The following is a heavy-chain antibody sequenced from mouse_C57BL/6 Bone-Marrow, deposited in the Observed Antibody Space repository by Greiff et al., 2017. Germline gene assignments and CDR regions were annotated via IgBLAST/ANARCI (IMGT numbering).Heavy chain of an antibody. Sequence: EVMLVESGGDLVKPGGSLKLSCAASGFTFSSYGMSWVRQTPDKRLEWVATISSGGSYTYYPDSVKGRFTISRDNAKNTLYLQMSSLKSEDTAMYYCAINWGQGTTHTVSS. CDR3: AIN. CDR1: GFTFSSYG. CDR2: ISSGGSYT. V-gene: IGHV5-6*01. J-gene: IGHJ2*01.